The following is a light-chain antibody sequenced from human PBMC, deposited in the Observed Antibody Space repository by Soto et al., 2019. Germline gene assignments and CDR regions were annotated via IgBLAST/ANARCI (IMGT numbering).Light chain of an antibody. CDR3: QQYYNWPRT. V-gene: IGKV1-5*01. J-gene: IGKJ5*01. CDR1: QSISSW. Sequence: DIQMTQSPSTLSASVGDRVPITCRASQSISSWLAWYQQKPGKAPKLLIYDASSLESGVPSRFSGSGSGTEFTLTINSLQAEDCAVYYCQQYYNWPRTFGQGTRLEIK. CDR2: DAS.